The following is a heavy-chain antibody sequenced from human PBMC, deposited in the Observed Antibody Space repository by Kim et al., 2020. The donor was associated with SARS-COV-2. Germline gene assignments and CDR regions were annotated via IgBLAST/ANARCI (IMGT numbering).Heavy chain of an antibody. CDR2: ISSSSSYI. CDR1: GFTFSSYS. V-gene: IGHV3-21*01. CDR3: ARDRINYDSSGLPMFDI. J-gene: IGHJ3*02. D-gene: IGHD3-22*01. Sequence: GGSLRLSCAASGFTFSSYSMNWVRQAPGKGLEWVSSISSSSSYIYYADSVKGRFTISRDNAKNSLYLQMNSLRAEDTAVYYCARDRINYDSSGLPMFDIWGQGTMVTVSS.